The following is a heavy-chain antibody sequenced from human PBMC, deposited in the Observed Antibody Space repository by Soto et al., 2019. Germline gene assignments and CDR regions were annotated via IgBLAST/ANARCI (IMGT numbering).Heavy chain of an antibody. CDR3: ARDGIGMASAGNFDS. CDR1: GFTFSSYA. Sequence: GGSLRLSCAASGFTFSSYAMSWVRQAPGKGLEWVSAISGSGGNTNFAQKLQGRLIMTADTSSSTAYIDLRSLISDDTAMYYCARDGIGMASAGNFDSWGQGTLVTVSS. D-gene: IGHD6-13*01. V-gene: IGHV3-23*01. CDR2: ISGSGGNT. J-gene: IGHJ4*02.